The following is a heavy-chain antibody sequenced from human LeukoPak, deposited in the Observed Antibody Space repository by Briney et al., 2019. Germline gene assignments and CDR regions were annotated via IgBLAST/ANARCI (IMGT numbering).Heavy chain of an antibody. J-gene: IGHJ1*01. CDR3: ARGSYDSSDFEYFHH. V-gene: IGHV1-2*02. CDR1: GCTFTGYY. Sequence: ASVKVSCKASGCTFTGYYMHWVRQAPGQGLEWMGWINPNSGGTNYAQKFQGRVTMTRDTSISTAYMELSRLRSDDTAVYYCARGSYDSSDFEYFHHWGQGTLVTVSS. D-gene: IGHD3-22*01. CDR2: INPNSGGT.